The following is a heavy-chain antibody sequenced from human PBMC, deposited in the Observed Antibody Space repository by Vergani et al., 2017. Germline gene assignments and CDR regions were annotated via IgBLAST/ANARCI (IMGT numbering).Heavy chain of an antibody. Sequence: EQLVESGGGLVKPGGSLRLSCEASGFTFNAYYMSWVRQAPGKGLEWVSTISSDGGSTYYADSVKGRFTISRDNSKNTLSLQMNSLTAEDTAIYYCAGPQGTSAYYYGGFDYWGQGILVTVSS. J-gene: IGHJ4*02. CDR3: AGPQGTSAYYYGGFDY. D-gene: IGHD3-22*01. CDR1: GFTFNAYY. CDR2: ISSDGGST. V-gene: IGHV3-23*04.